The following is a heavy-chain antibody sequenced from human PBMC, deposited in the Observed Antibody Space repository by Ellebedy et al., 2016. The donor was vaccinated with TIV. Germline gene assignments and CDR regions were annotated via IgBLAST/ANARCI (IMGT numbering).Heavy chain of an antibody. CDR2: ISDSDGHT. D-gene: IGHD4-17*01. CDR3: ARGRALHDFGDYPGDY. CDR1: GFTFSSSA. Sequence: GGSLRLSXAASGFTFSSSAMSWVRQAPGKGLEWVSTISDSDGHTYYADSVRGRFTMSRDNAKNSLYLQMNSLRAEDTAVYYCARGRALHDFGDYPGDYWGPGSLVTVSS. J-gene: IGHJ4*02. V-gene: IGHV3-23*01.